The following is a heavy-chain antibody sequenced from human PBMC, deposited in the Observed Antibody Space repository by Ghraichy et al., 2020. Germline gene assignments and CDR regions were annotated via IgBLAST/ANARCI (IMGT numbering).Heavy chain of an antibody. CDR3: ARLGMVRGVIWWFDP. CDR2: IYYSGST. CDR1: GGSISSSSYY. J-gene: IGHJ5*02. V-gene: IGHV4-39*01. Sequence: SQTLSLTCTVSGGSISSSSYYWGWIRQPPGKGLEWIGSIYYSGSTYYNPSLKSRVTISVDTSKNQFSLKLSSVTAADTAVYYCARLGMVRGVIWWFDPWGQGTLVTVSS. D-gene: IGHD3-10*01.